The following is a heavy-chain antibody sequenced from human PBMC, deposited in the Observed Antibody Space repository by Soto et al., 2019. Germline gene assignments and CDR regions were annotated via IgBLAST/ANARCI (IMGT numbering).Heavy chain of an antibody. J-gene: IGHJ6*03. Sequence: PSETLSLTCTVSGGSISSGGYYWSWIRQHPGKGLEWIGYIYYSGSTYYNPSLKSRVTISVDTSKNQFSLKLSSVTAADTAVYYCARVPEYYDFWSGYPAGGYYYYMDVWGKGTTVTVSS. CDR1: GGSISSGGYY. CDR2: IYYSGST. D-gene: IGHD3-3*01. CDR3: ARVPEYYDFWSGYPAGGYYYYMDV. V-gene: IGHV4-31*03.